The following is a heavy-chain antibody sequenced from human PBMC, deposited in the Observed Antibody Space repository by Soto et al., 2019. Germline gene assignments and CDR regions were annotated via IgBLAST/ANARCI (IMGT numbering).Heavy chain of an antibody. D-gene: IGHD3-16*01. Sequence: QVQLAQSANEVKKPGASVRVSCKAAGYTFIRYGIAWVRQAPGQGVEWMGWISPYNDYTVYAQKFQGRVSMTADTSTSTVYMNLSGLKSDDTAVYYCARGGYFDNSWGKLSHYGLDVWGQGTSVSVSS. V-gene: IGHV1-18*01. CDR1: GYTFIRYG. CDR3: ARGGYFDNSWGKLSHYGLDV. CDR2: ISPYNDYT. J-gene: IGHJ6*02.